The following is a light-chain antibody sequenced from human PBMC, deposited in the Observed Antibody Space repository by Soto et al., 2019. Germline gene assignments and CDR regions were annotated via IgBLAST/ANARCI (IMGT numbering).Light chain of an antibody. V-gene: IGLV1-40*01. CDR3: QSYENSLSGSL. CDR1: SSNIGAGYD. CDR2: GDS. J-gene: IGLJ1*01. Sequence: QSVLTQPPSVSGAPGQRVTISCTGSSSNIGAGYDVHWYQQLPGTAPKLLIYGDSNRPSGVPDRFSGSKSGTSTSLAITGLQAEDDADYYCQSYENSLSGSLFGTGTKVTVL.